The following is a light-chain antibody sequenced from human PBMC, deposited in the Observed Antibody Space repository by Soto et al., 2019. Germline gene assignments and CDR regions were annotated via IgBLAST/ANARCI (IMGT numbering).Light chain of an antibody. CDR3: QQFNDYPIT. J-gene: IGKJ5*01. V-gene: IGKV1-9*01. CDR1: QGISKY. Sequence: DIAMTQSPSSLSASVGDRVTITCRASQGISKYLAWYQQKPGKVPKLLIYSASTLQSGVPSRFSGSGSETEFTLTISSLQPEDFATYYCQQFNDYPITLGQGTRLDIK. CDR2: SAS.